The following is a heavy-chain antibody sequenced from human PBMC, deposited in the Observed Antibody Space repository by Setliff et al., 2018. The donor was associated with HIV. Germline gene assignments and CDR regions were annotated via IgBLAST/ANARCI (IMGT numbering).Heavy chain of an antibody. J-gene: IGHJ6*03. CDR1: GDSVSSASYY. CDR2: IYYSGTT. V-gene: IGHV4-61*01. D-gene: IGHD6-6*01. CDR3: ASEAWTSYRSSSGYYYYYMDV. Sequence: SETLSLTCSVSGDSVSSASYYWSWIRQPPGKGLEWIGYIYYSGTTKYNPSLKSRVTISVDTSKNQFSLKLSSVTAADTAVYYCASEAWTSYRSSSGYYYYYMDVWGKGTTVTVSS.